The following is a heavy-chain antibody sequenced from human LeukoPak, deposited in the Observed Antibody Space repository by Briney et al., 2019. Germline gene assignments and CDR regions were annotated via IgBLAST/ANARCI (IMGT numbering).Heavy chain of an antibody. V-gene: IGHV3-23*01. CDR3: AKDSIGYNGIYDAFDI. J-gene: IGHJ3*02. Sequence: GGSLRLSCAASGFSFSSYAMNWVRLAPGRGLEWVSHIGGGGSPTFYSDSVRGRFTISRDNSKGTLYLQMNSLRVDDTAVYFSAKDSIGYNGIYDAFDIWGQGTLVTVSS. D-gene: IGHD1-7*01. CDR1: GFSFSSYA. CDR2: IGGGGSPT.